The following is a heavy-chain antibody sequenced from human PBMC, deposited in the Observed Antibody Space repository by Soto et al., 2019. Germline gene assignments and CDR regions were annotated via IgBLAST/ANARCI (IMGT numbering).Heavy chain of an antibody. CDR3: ARGQVGVVVAARRNWFDP. CDR2: INHSGST. D-gene: IGHD2-15*01. J-gene: IGHJ5*02. CDR1: GGSFSGYY. Sequence: SETLSLTCAVYGGSFSGYYXSWIRQPPGKGLEWIGEINHSGSTNYNPSLKSRGTISVDTSKNQFSLKLSSVTAADTAVYYCARGQVGVVVAARRNWFDPWGQGTLDTVSS. V-gene: IGHV4-34*01.